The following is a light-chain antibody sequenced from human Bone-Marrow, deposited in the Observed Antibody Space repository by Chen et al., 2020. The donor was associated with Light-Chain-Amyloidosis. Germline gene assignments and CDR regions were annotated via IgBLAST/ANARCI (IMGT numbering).Light chain of an antibody. Sequence: QSALTQPASLSGPPAQSITISCTGTSSDVGGDNHVSWYQQHPDKAPKLMIYEVTNRPSWVPDRFSGSKSDNTASLTISGLQTEDEADYFCSSYTMTNTLVFGSGTRVTVL. CDR2: EVT. CDR1: SSDVGGDNH. J-gene: IGLJ1*01. CDR3: SSYTMTNTLV. V-gene: IGLV2-14*01.